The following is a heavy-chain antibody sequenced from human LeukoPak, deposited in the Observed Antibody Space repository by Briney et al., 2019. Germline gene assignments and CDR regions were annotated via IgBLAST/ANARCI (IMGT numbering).Heavy chain of an antibody. J-gene: IGHJ3*01. D-gene: IGHD3-22*01. CDR1: GFTFSSYE. Sequence: GGSLRLSCAASGFTFSSYEMNWVRQAPGKGLEWVSYISSSGSTIYYADSVKGRFTISRDNAKNSLYLQMNSLRAEDTAVYYCARAPPEYYYDSSGQQVAFDVWGQGTMVTVSS. V-gene: IGHV3-48*03. CDR3: ARAPPEYYYDSSGQQVAFDV. CDR2: ISSSGSTI.